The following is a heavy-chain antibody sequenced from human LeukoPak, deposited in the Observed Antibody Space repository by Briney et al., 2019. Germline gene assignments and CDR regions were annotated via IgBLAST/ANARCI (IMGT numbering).Heavy chain of an antibody. CDR2: IYYSGST. V-gene: IGHV4-59*01. D-gene: IGHD2-15*01. CDR1: GGPISSYY. CDR3: ARERCSGGSCYLGGVLRGYFDS. Sequence: PSETLSLTCTVSGGPISSYYWSWIRQPPGKGLEWIGYIYYSGSTNYNPSLKSRVTISVDTSKNQFSLKLSSVTAADTAVYYCARERCSGGSCYLGGVLRGYFDSWGQGTLVTVSS. J-gene: IGHJ4*02.